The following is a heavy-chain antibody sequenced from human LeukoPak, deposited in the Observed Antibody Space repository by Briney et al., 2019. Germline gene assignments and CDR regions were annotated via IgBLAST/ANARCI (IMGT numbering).Heavy chain of an antibody. J-gene: IGHJ4*02. CDR2: IYYSGST. V-gene: IGHV4-31*03. D-gene: IGHD3-10*01. Sequence: SQTLSLTCTVSGGSISSGGYYWSWIRQHPGKGLEWIGYIYYSGSTYYNPSLKSRVTISVDTSKNQFSLKLSSVTAADTAVYYCARMMSSGSYTYYFDYWGQGTLVTVSS. CDR3: ARMMSSGSYTYYFDY. CDR1: GGSISSGGYY.